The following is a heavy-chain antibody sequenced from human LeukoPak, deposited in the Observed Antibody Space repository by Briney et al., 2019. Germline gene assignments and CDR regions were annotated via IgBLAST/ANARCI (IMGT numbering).Heavy chain of an antibody. D-gene: IGHD3-22*01. J-gene: IGHJ5*02. CDR1: GRSISSGDYY. V-gene: IGHV4-30-4*01. CDR2: IYYSGST. Sequence: SETLSLTCTVSGRSISSGDYYWSWIRQPPGKGLEWIGYIYYSGSTYYNPSLKSRVTISVDASKNQFSLKLSSVTAADTAVYYCARDGAPLFYYDSSGPLHWFDPWGQGTLVTVSS. CDR3: ARDGAPLFYYDSSGPLHWFDP.